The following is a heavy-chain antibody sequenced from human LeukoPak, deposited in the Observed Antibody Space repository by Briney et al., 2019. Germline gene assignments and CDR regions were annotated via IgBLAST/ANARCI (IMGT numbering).Heavy chain of an antibody. CDR2: ISSSSSYI. CDR1: GFTFSSYS. V-gene: IGHV3-21*01. CDR3: ANLPRGSVRHDAFDI. J-gene: IGHJ3*02. Sequence: TGGSLRLSCAASGFTFSSYSMNWVRQAPGKGLEWVSSISSSSSYIYYADSVKGRFTISRDNAKNSLYLQMNSLRAGDTAVYYCANLPRGSVRHDAFDIWGQGTMVTVSS. D-gene: IGHD3-10*01.